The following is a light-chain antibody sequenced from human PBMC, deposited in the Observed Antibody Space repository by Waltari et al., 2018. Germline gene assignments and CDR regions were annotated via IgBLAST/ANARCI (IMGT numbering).Light chain of an antibody. CDR3: QQHYSSPCT. V-gene: IGKV4-1*01. J-gene: IGKJ2*02. Sequence: DIVMTQSPDSLAVSLGERATIKCKSSQNILYSANSKNYLAWYQQKPGQPPKLLIYWASSRETGVLDPFSRTGSWPDFTLTISSLQAEDVAVYYCQQHYSSPCTFDQGTLLEI. CDR1: QNILYSANSKNY. CDR2: WAS.